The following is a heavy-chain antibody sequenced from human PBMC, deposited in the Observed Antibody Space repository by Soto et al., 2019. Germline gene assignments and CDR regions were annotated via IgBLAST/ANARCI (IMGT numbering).Heavy chain of an antibody. CDR3: AHAYGGTSWPNDAVDG. Sequence: QITLKESGPTLVKPTQTLTLTCIFSGFSFSADGVGVGWIREPPGKAMEWLALIYWDDDTRYSPSLNIRLTITKDTSKNQLVLTMTNMDPVDTATYYCAHAYGGTSWPNDAVDGWGQGTVVNVSS. D-gene: IGHD2-2*01. CDR1: GFSFSADGVG. CDR2: IYWDDDT. J-gene: IGHJ3*01. V-gene: IGHV2-5*02.